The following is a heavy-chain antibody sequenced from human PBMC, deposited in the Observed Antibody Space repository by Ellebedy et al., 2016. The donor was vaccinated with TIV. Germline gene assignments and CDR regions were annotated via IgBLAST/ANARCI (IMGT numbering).Heavy chain of an antibody. V-gene: IGHV3-49*04. D-gene: IGHD3-10*01. J-gene: IGHJ3*02. CDR1: GFTFSSYS. CDR2: IRSKAYGGTT. Sequence: GGSLRLSCAASGFTFSSYSMNWVRQAPGKGLEWVGFIRSKAYGGTTEYAASVKGRFTISRDDSKSIAYLQMNSLKTEDTAVYYCTRDGDAGPDDAFDIWGQGTMVTVSS. CDR3: TRDGDAGPDDAFDI.